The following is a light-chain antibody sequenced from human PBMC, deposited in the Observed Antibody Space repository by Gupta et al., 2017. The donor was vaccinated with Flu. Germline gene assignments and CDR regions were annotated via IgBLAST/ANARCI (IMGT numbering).Light chain of an antibody. CDR1: QSISNH. V-gene: IGKV3-15*01. CDR2: NSY. J-gene: IGKJ1*01. CDR3: QHHSDRPPWT. Sequence: EIMLTQSPATLSASLGERVTVSCRASQSISNHLAWYQQRPCQPPSLLIYNSYTRDTDIPARFSGGGCGKDFTLTTDSRRSEDFAGYYCQHHSDRPPWTFGQGTKVDIK.